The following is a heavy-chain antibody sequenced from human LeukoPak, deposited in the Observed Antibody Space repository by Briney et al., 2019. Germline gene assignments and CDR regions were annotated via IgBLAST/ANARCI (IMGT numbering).Heavy chain of an antibody. Sequence: SSETLSLTCAVYGGSFSGYYWSWIRQPPGKGLEWIGEINHSGSTNYNPSLKSRVTISVDTSKNQFSLKLSSVTAADTAVYYCASPLITMVRGQKRGAFDIRGQGTMVTVSS. CDR3: ASPLITMVRGQKRGAFDI. CDR2: INHSGST. CDR1: GGSFSGYY. V-gene: IGHV4-34*01. J-gene: IGHJ3*02. D-gene: IGHD3-10*01.